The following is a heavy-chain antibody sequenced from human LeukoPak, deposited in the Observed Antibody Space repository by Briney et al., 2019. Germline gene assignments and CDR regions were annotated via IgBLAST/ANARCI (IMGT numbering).Heavy chain of an antibody. V-gene: IGHV1-2*06. CDR3: ARAPRFGYCSGGSCYG. CDR2: INPNSGGT. Sequence: ASVKVSCKASGYTFTGYYMHWVRQAPGQGLEWMGRINPNSGGTNYAQKFQGRVTMTRDTSISTAYMGLSRLGSDDTAVYYCARAPRFGYCSGGSCYGWGQGTLVTVSS. D-gene: IGHD2-15*01. CDR1: GYTFTGYY. J-gene: IGHJ4*02.